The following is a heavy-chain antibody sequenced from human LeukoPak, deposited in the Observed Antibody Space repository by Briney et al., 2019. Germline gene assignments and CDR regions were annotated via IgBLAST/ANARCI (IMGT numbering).Heavy chain of an antibody. CDR1: GGSISSYY. D-gene: IGHD5-18*01. CDR3: ARGSTAMVIFDY. Sequence: SSETLSLTCTVSGGSISSYYWSWIRQPPGKGLEWIGYIYYSGSTNYNPSLKSRVTISVDTSKNQFSLKLSSVTAADTAVYYFARGSTAMVIFDYWGQGTLVTVSS. CDR2: IYYSGST. V-gene: IGHV4-59*01. J-gene: IGHJ4*02.